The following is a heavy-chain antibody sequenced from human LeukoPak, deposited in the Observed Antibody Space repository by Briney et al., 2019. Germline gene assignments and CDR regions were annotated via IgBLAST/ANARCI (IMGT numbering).Heavy chain of an antibody. V-gene: IGHV3-48*03. J-gene: IGHJ5*02. CDR3: ARLWELTMA. CDR2: ISIGGDTR. Sequence: GGSLRLSCAASGLRFSNYEMDWVRQAPGKGLEWVSYISIGGDTRHYADSVKGRFTISRDNAKNSVYLQMNSLRAEDTAVYFCARLWELTMAWGQGTLVTVSS. D-gene: IGHD3-16*01. CDR1: GLRFSNYE.